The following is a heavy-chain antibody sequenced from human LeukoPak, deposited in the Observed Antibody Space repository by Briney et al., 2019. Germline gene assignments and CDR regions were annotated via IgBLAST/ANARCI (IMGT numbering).Heavy chain of an antibody. D-gene: IGHD5-18*01. CDR2: IYSGGNI. Sequence: GGSLRLSCAASGFTVSSTYMSWVRQAPGKGLEWVSVIYSGGNIYYIESVKGRFTISRDTSKNTLYLQMNSLRAEDTAVYCCAKVREYSYGIDYWGQGTLVTVSS. J-gene: IGHJ4*02. CDR3: AKVREYSYGIDY. CDR1: GFTVSSTY. V-gene: IGHV3-53*01.